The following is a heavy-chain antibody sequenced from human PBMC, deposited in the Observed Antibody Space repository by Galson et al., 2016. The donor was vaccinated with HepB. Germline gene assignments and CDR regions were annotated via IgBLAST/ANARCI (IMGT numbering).Heavy chain of an antibody. Sequence: QSGAEVKKPGESLKISCQGSGYTFANYWIAWVRQMPGKGLEWMGIIHPGDSDTRYSPSFEGQVTMSADKSISTAYLHWRSLKASDPAMFYCARIATLGRVKYNHFDYWGQGTLVTVSS. CDR1: GYTFANYW. V-gene: IGHV5-51*01. D-gene: IGHD1-1*01. J-gene: IGHJ4*02. CDR3: ARIATLGRVKYNHFDY. CDR2: IHPGDSDT.